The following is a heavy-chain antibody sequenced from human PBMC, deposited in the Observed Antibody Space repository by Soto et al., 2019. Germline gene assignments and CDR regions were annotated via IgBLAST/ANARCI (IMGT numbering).Heavy chain of an antibody. V-gene: IGHV3-9*01. Sequence: SLRLSCAASGFTFDDYAMHWVRQAPGKGLEWVSGISWNSGSIGYADSVKGRFTISRDNAKNSLYLQMNSLRAEDTALYYCAKDRSTMVRGAELDYWGQGTMVTVYS. CDR2: ISWNSGSI. CDR1: GFTFDDYA. CDR3: AKDRSTMVRGAELDY. D-gene: IGHD3-10*01. J-gene: IGHJ4*02.